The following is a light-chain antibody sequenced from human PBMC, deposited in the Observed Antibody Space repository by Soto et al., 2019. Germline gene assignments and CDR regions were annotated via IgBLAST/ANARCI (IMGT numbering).Light chain of an antibody. Sequence: NRIKKSCQASQDISNYLHWYQQKPGKAPKLLIYDASNLETGVPSRFSGSGSGPDFIFTHSTLYHEDLRSRHCCRSALLLSRVGGRTVVDIK. CDR2: DAS. CDR1: QDISNY. V-gene: IGKV1-33*01. J-gene: IGKJ4*01. CDR3: CRSALLLSR.